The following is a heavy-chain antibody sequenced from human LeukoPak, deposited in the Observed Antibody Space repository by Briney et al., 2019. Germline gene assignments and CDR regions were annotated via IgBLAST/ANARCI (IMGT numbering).Heavy chain of an antibody. D-gene: IGHD3-10*01. J-gene: IGHJ5*02. CDR1: GYTFTGYY. V-gene: IGHV1-18*04. CDR2: ISAYNGNT. CDR3: ARAGSASYLEP. Sequence: EASVKVSCKASGYTFTGYYMHWVRQAPGQGLEWMGWISAYNGNTNYAQKLQGRVTMTTDTTTSTPYMELRSLRSDDTAVYCWARAGSASYLEPWGERALVTVSS.